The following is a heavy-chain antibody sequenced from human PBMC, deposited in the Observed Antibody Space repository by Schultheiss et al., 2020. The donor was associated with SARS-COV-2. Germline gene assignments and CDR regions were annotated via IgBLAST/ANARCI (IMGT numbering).Heavy chain of an antibody. CDR1: GFTFDDYA. CDR3: ARDYSSGWPDY. D-gene: IGHD6-19*01. V-gene: IGHV3-66*02. J-gene: IGHJ4*02. CDR2: IYSGGAT. Sequence: GGSLRLSCAASGFTFDDYAMHWVRQAPGKGLEWVSVIYSGGATYYADSVKGRFTISRDSSKNMLYLQMNSLRAEDTAVYYCARDYSSGWPDYWGQGTLVTVSS.